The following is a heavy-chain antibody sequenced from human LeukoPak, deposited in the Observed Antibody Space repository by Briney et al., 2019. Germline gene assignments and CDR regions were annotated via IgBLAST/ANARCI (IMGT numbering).Heavy chain of an antibody. CDR3: ARTYYYGLGSYRGYFQH. CDR2: INHSGST. V-gene: IGHV4-34*01. CDR1: GGSFSGYY. J-gene: IGHJ1*01. D-gene: IGHD3-10*01. Sequence: SETLSLTCAVYGGSFSGYYWSWIRQPPGKGLEWIGEINHSGSTNYNPSLKSRVTISVDTSKNQFSLKLSSVTAADTAVYYCARTYYYGLGSYRGYFQHWGQGTLVTVSS.